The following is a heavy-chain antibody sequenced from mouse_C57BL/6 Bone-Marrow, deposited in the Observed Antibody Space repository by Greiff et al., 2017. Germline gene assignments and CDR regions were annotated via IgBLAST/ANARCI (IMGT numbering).Heavy chain of an antibody. CDR2: IHPNSGST. J-gene: IGHJ3*01. D-gene: IGHD2-3*01. V-gene: IGHV1-64*01. CDR3: GRSRWLLRWFAY. CDR1: GYTFTSYW. Sequence: QVQLQQPGAELVKPGASVKLSCKASGYTFTSYWMHWVKQRPGQGLEWIGMIHPNSGSTNYNEKFKSKATLTVDKSTSTDYKQRSILTSEDSAVYYCGRSRWLLRWFAYWGEGTLVTVSA.